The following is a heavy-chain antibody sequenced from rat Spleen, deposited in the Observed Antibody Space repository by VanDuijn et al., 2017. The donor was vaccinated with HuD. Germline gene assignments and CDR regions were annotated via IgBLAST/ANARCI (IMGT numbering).Heavy chain of an antibody. D-gene: IGHD1-12*02. CDR3: ARSEGTHYYLPFAA. J-gene: IGHJ3*01. CDR2: INSAGNT. Sequence: EVQLQESGPGLVKPSQSLSLTCSVTGHSITSTYRWNWIRKFPGNKLEWMGYINSAGNTNYNPSLKSRISISRYTSKNQFFLQVNSLSTEDTATYYGARSEGTHYYLPFAAWGQGSLVTVSS. CDR1: GHSITSTYR. V-gene: IGHV3-3*01.